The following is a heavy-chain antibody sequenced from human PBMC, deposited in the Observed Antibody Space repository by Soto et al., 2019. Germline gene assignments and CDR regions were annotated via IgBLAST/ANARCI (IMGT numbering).Heavy chain of an antibody. J-gene: IGHJ3*02. V-gene: IGHV4-61*01. CDR1: GGSVSSGNYY. D-gene: IGHD3-16*02. Sequence: SETLSLTCTVSGGSVSSGNYYWSWIRQPPGKGLEWIGYIYYSESAKYNPSLKSRVTIAVDTSKNQFSLKLNSVTAADTAVYYCARGYDFVWASYRPFDIWGQGTMVTVSS. CDR3: ARGYDFVWASYRPFDI. CDR2: IYYSESA.